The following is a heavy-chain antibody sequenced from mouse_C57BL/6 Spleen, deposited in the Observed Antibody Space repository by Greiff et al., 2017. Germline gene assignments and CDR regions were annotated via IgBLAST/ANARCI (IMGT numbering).Heavy chain of an antibody. CDR3: AREVTMVTTDWCFDV. Sequence: EVKLVESGPGLVKPSQSLSLTCSVTGYSITSGYYWNWIRQFPGNKLEWMGYISYDGSNNYNPSLKNRISITRDTSKNQFFLKLNSVTTEDTATYYCAREVTMVTTDWCFDVWGTGTTVTVSS. D-gene: IGHD2-2*01. CDR1: GYSITSGYY. V-gene: IGHV3-6*01. CDR2: ISYDGSN. J-gene: IGHJ1*03.